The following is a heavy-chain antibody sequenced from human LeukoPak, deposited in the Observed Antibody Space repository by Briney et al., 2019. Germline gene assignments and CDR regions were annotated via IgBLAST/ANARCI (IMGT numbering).Heavy chain of an antibody. V-gene: IGHV5-51*01. CDR1: GYIFTSYW. Sequence: GESRQISCEGAGYIFTSYWIGGGRPLPGKGLEWIGIIYAGDCDTKDSPSFQGQLTISADKSISTAYLQWSSLQASDTAMHYCARSKVPGTTWFDPWGQGTLVTVSS. CDR2: IYAGDCDT. CDR3: ARSKVPGTTWFDP. D-gene: IGHD1-7*01. J-gene: IGHJ5*02.